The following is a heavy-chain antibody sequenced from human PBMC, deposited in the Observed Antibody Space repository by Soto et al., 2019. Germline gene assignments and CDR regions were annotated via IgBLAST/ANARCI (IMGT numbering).Heavy chain of an antibody. V-gene: IGHV1-46*01. CDR3: ARDPRYCGGDCYSGPLYGMDV. D-gene: IGHD2-21*02. CDR1: GYTFTSYY. Sequence: ASVKVSCKASGYTFTSYYMHWVRQAPGQGLEWMGIINPSGGSTSYAQKFQGRVTMTRDTSTSTVYMELSSLRSEDTAVYYCARDPRYCGGDCYSGPLYGMDVWGQGTTVTVS. CDR2: INPSGGST. J-gene: IGHJ6*02.